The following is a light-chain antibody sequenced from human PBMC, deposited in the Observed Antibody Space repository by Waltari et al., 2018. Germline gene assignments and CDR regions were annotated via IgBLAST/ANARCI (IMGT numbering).Light chain of an antibody. CDR1: QSVPYRY. J-gene: IGKJ4*01. V-gene: IGKV3-20*01. CDR3: QQYGSSPLT. CDR2: GAT. Sequence: AFTQPPGTLSLAPGARATLPCRASQSVPYRYLAWYQQRPGQAPRLLIYGATSRATGIPDRFSCGGSGTDFTLSISRLEPEDFAVYYCQQYGSSPLTFGGGTKVEIE.